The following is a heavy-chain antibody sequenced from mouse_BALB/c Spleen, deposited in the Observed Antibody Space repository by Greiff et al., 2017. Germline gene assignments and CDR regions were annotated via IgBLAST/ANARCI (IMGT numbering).Heavy chain of an antibody. CDR1: GYSITSDYA. V-gene: IGHV3-2*02. CDR3: ARMGTWDAMDY. D-gene: IGHD3-3*01. Sequence: VQLKESGPGLVKPSQSLSLTCTVTGYSITSDYAWNWIRQFPGNKLEWMGYISYSGSTSYNPSLKSRISITRDTSKNQFFLQLNSVTTEDTATYYCARMGTWDAMDYWGQGTSVTVSS. CDR2: ISYSGST. J-gene: IGHJ4*01.